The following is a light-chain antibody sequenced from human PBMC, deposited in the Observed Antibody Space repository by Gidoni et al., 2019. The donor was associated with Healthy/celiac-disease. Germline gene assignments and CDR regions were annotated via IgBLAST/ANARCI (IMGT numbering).Light chain of an antibody. CDR1: QSVSSY. Sequence: EIVLTQSPATLSLSPGERATLSCRASQSVSSYLAWYQQKPGQAPRLLIYDASNRATGIPARFSGSGSGTDFPLTISSLEPEDFAVYYCQQRSNWPGVTFGPGTKVEIK. V-gene: IGKV3-11*01. J-gene: IGKJ3*01. CDR3: QQRSNWPGVT. CDR2: DAS.